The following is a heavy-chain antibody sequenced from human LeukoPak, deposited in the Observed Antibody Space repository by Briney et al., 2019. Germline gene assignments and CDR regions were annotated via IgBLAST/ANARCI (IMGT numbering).Heavy chain of an antibody. CDR1: GFTFSSYW. Sequence: GGSLRLSCAASGFTFSSYWMHWVRQAPGKGLVWVSRINTDGSSTSYADSVKGRFTISRDNAKNTLYLQMNSLRAEDTAVYYCARAGIRCSSTSCYVGDYWGQGTLVTVSS. CDR3: ARAGIRCSSTSCYVGDY. J-gene: IGHJ4*02. D-gene: IGHD2-2*01. V-gene: IGHV3-74*01. CDR2: INTDGSST.